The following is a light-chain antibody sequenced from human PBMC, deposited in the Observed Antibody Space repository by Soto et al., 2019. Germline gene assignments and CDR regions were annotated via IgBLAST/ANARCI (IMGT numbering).Light chain of an antibody. CDR2: EVS. CDR1: ITDVGGYNF. J-gene: IGLJ1*01. Sequence: QCLLTQPASVSGSPGQSITISCTGTITDVGGYNFVSWYQQHPGKAPKLIIYEVSNRPSGVSNRFSGSKSDNTASLTISGLQAEDEADYYCCSYVSSKTYVFGPGTKV. V-gene: IGLV2-14*01. CDR3: CSYVSSKTYV.